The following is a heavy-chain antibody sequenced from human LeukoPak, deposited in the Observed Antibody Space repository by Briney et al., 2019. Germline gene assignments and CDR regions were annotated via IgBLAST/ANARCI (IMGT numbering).Heavy chain of an antibody. CDR1: LGSISGYY. Sequence: LETLSLTFTVSLGSISGYYWSSIRQPPGKEREWIGYIYSSGSTTYNSSLKSRVTISVDTSKNQFSLKLSSVTAADTAVYYCATRAVAENYFVYWGQGTLVT. V-gene: IGHV4-4*09. J-gene: IGHJ4*02. CDR3: ATRAVAENYFVY. D-gene: IGHD6-19*01. CDR2: IYSSGST.